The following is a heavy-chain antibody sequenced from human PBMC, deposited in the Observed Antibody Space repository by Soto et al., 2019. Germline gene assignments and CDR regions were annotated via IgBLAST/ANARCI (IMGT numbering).Heavy chain of an antibody. CDR3: AQGGDRFRMDV. V-gene: IGHV1-3*01. CDR2: INAGNGNT. J-gene: IGHJ6*02. D-gene: IGHD3-10*01. CDR1: GYTFTGYY. Sequence: ASVKVSCKASGYTFTGYYMHWVRQAPGQRLEWMGWINAGNGNTKYSQKFQGRVTITRDTSASTAYMELSSLRSEDTAVYYCAQGGDRFRMDVWGQGTTVTVSS.